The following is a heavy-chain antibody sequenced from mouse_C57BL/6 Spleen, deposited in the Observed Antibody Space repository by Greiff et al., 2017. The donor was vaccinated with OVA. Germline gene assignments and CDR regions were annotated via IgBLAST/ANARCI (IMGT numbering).Heavy chain of an antibody. J-gene: IGHJ3*01. CDR3: ARRDYDVFAY. CDR2: INPNNGGT. CDR1: GYTFTDYN. D-gene: IGHD2-4*01. Sequence: EVQLQQSGPELVKPGASVKIPCKASGYTFTDYNMDWVKQSHGKSLEWIGDINPNNGGTIYNQKFKGKATLTVDKSSSTAYMELRSLTSEDTAVYYCARRDYDVFAYWGQGTLVTVSA. V-gene: IGHV1-18*01.